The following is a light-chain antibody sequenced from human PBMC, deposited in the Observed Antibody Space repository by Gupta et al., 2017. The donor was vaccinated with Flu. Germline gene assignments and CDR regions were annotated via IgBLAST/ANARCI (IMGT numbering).Light chain of an antibody. J-gene: IGLJ2*01. CDR2: VDTDGRH. CDR1: TGHSAYP. V-gene: IGLV4-69*01. CDR3: QNWGHGMRV. Sequence: QLVLTQSPSASASLGASVKLTCTLTTGHSAYPIAWHQHHPERGPPFLMKVDTDGRHRRGDEIPARSYGAKSGAEPYVRISRLESDEYYYEYCQNWGHGMRVFGGGTKLTVL.